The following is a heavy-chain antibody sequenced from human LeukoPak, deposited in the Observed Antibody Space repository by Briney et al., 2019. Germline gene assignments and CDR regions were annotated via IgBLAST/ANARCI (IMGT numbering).Heavy chain of an antibody. Sequence: SETLSPTCTVSGGSISSGGYYWSWIRQHPGKGLEWIGYIYYSGSTYYNPSLKSRVTISVDTSKNQFSLKLSSVTAADTAVYYCARDSSGSYVYWGQGTLVTVSS. D-gene: IGHD3-10*01. CDR2: IYYSGST. CDR1: GGSISSGGYY. J-gene: IGHJ4*02. V-gene: IGHV4-31*03. CDR3: ARDSSGSYVY.